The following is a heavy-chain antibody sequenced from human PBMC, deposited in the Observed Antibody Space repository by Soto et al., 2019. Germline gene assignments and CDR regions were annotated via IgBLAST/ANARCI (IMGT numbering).Heavy chain of an antibody. D-gene: IGHD5-18*01. CDR2: IYTSGRT. V-gene: IGHV4-4*07. CDR1: GGSISSYY. CDR3: ARDLEDTAITYFDY. J-gene: IGHJ4*02. Sequence: PSETLSLTCTVSGGSISSYYWSWIRQPAGKGLEWIGRIYTSGRTNYNPSLKSRVTMSVDTSKNQFSLKLSSVTAADTAVYYCARDLEDTAITYFDYWGQGTLVTVS.